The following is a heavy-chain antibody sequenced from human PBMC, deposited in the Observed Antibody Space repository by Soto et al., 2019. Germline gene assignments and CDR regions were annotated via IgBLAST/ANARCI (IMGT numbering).Heavy chain of an antibody. D-gene: IGHD2-2*01. Sequence: GGSLRLSCAASGFTFSSYWMSWVRQAPGKGLEWVANIKQDGSEKYYVDSVKGRFTISRDNAKNSLYLQMNSLRAEDTAVYYCARVKVVVVPAAMLGIYYYYYYMDVWGKGTTVTVSS. CDR3: ARVKVVVVPAAMLGIYYYYYYMDV. V-gene: IGHV3-7*01. CDR2: IKQDGSEK. CDR1: GFTFSSYW. J-gene: IGHJ6*03.